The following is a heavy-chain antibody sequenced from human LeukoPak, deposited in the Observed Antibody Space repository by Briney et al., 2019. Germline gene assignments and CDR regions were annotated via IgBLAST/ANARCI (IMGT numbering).Heavy chain of an antibody. V-gene: IGHV4-30-4*01. J-gene: IGHJ1*01. CDR3: ASFQYSSSWYEYFQH. CDR2: IYYSGST. CDR1: GGSISSGDYS. Sequence: SETLSLTCTVSGGSISSGDYSWSWIRQPPGKGLEWIGYIYYSGSTYYNPSLKSRVTISVDTSKNQFSLKPSSVTAADTAVYYCASFQYSSSWYEYFQHWGQGTLVTVSS. D-gene: IGHD6-13*01.